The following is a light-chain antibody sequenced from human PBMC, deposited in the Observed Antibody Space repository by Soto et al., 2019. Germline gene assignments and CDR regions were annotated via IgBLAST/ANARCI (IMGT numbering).Light chain of an antibody. Sequence: ESVLTQSPATLSLSPGERATLSCRASQSVSTYLAWYQQKPGQAPRLLISDASNRATGIPVRFSGSGSGTDFTLTISSLEAEDSAVYYCQQRSNWPSITFGQGTRLEIK. CDR3: QQRSNWPSIT. CDR2: DAS. J-gene: IGKJ5*01. V-gene: IGKV3-11*01. CDR1: QSVSTY.